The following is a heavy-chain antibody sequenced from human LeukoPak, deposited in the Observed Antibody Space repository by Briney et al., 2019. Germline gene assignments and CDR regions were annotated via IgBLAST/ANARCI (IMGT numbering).Heavy chain of an antibody. Sequence: SETLSLTCIVSGGSISSVSSNNYHWGWIRQPPGKGLEWIGSIYYSGSTYYNPSLKSRVTISVDTSKNQFSLKLSSVTAADTALYYCAREMGVVTAHGIDVWGQGTTVTVSS. V-gene: IGHV4-39*02. CDR2: IYYSGST. CDR1: GGSISSVSSNNYH. J-gene: IGHJ6*02. D-gene: IGHD4-23*01. CDR3: AREMGVVTAHGIDV.